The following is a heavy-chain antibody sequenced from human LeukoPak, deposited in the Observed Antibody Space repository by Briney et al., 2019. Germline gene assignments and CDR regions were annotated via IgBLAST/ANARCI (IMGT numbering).Heavy chain of an antibody. D-gene: IGHD5-18*01. J-gene: IGHJ5*02. V-gene: IGHV4-39*01. CDR2: IHYTGST. Sequence: SETLSLTCAVSGGSISSISSNNWAWIRQPPAKGLELIAAIHYTGSTYYNPSFMSRVTISVDTSKNQFSLKLSSLTATDTAVYYCARLPTGYPNWFDTWGQGILVTVSS. CDR3: ARLPTGYPNWFDT. CDR1: GGSISSISSNN.